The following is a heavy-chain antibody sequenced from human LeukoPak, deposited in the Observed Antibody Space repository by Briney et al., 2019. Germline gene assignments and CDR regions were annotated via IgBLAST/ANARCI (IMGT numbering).Heavy chain of an antibody. CDR1: GFSFSNYE. CDR3: ATGPGARGPFNWFDP. Sequence: GGSLRLSCAASGFSFSNYEMNWVRQAPGKGLEGMSDITATSTTIYYADSVKGRFTISRDNARNSLYLQINGLRCEDTAVYYYATGPGARGPFNWFDPWGQGTLVTVSS. D-gene: IGHD5-12*01. CDR2: ITATSTTI. V-gene: IGHV3-48*03. J-gene: IGHJ5*02.